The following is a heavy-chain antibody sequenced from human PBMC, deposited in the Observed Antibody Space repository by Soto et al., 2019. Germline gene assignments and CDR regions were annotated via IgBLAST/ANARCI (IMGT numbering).Heavy chain of an antibody. CDR2: MNPNSGNT. J-gene: IGHJ6*03. D-gene: IGHD3-3*01. V-gene: IGHV1-8*01. CDR3: ARGLHWNYYYYMDV. CDR1: GYTFTSYD. Sequence: GASVKVSCKASGYTFTSYDINWVRQAPGQGLEWMGWMNPNSGNTGYAQKFQGRVTMTRNTSISTAYMELSSLRSEDTAVYYCARGLHWNYYYYMDVWGKGTTVTVSS.